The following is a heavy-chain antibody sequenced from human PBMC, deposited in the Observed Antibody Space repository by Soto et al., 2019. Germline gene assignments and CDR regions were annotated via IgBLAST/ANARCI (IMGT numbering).Heavy chain of an antibody. CDR2: ISGSGGST. J-gene: IGHJ6*02. V-gene: IGHV3-23*01. CDR1: GFTFSSYA. CDR3: ASAAREYYYYGMDV. Sequence: EVQLLESGGGLVQPGGSLRLSCAASGFTFSSYAMSWVRQAPGKGLEWVSAISGSGGSTYYADSVKGRFTISRDNSKNTRTLQMNSLRAEDTAVYYCASAAREYYYYGMDVWGQGTTVTVSS.